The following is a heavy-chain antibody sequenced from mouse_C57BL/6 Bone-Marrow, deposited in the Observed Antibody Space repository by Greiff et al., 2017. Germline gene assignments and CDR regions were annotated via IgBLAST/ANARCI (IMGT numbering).Heavy chain of an antibody. D-gene: IGHD1-1*01. CDR2: IYPRDGST. J-gene: IGHJ1*03. CDR3: ARWGYGSSYGWYFDV. Sequence: VKLMESDAELVKPGASVKISCKVSGYTFTDHTIHWMKQRPEQGLEWIGYIYPRDGSTKYNEKFKGKATLTADKSSSTAYMQLNSLTSEDSAVYFCARWGYGSSYGWYFDVWGTGTTVTVSS. CDR1: GYTFTDHT. V-gene: IGHV1-78*01.